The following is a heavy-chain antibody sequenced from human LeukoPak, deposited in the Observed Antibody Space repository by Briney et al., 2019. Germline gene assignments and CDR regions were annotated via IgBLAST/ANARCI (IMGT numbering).Heavy chain of an antibody. CDR2: IYYSGSTST. CDR3: ARQNVDTAMAYDY. V-gene: IGHV4-59*08. D-gene: IGHD5-18*01. J-gene: IGHJ4*02. CDR1: GDSISSYF. Sequence: SETLSLTCTVSGDSISSYFWSWIRQSPGKGLEWIGHIYYSGSTSTNYNPSLKGRVTISVDTSKKQFSLKLSSVTAADTAVYYCARQNVDTAMAYDYWGQGTLVTVSS.